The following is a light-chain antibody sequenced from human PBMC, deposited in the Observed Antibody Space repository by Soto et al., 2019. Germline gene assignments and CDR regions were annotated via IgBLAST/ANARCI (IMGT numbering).Light chain of an antibody. J-gene: IGKJ5*01. CDR1: QSVSNN. CDR2: GAS. V-gene: IGKV3D-15*01. CDR3: QQYKNWFSIT. Sequence: EIVLTQSPGTLSLSPGERATLSCKASQSVSNNYLAWYQQKPGQAPRLLIYGASNRATGIPDRFSGSGSGTEFTLTISSLQSEDFAVYYCQQYKNWFSITFGQGTRLEIK.